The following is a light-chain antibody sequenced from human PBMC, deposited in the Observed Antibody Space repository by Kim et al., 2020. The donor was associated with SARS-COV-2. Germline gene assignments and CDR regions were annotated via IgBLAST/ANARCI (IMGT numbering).Light chain of an antibody. CDR3: HQSHTYPLT. CDR1: ESVGTL. CDR2: STS. J-gene: IGKJ4*01. Sequence: DTQMTQSPSALSAAVGDTVTITCRASESVGTLLSWFQQRPGKAPNLLIYSTSTLAAGVPSRFSGSGSVTEFSLTISGLQPDAFATYYCHQSHTYPLTFGGGTKVDIK. V-gene: IGKV1-5*03.